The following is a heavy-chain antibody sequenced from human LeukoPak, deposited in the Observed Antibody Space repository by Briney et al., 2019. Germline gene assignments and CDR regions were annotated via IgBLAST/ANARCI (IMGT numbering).Heavy chain of an antibody. CDR1: GYTFTGYY. Sequence: VASVKVSCKASGYTFTGYYMHWVRRAPGQGLEWMGWINPNSGGTNYAQKFQGRVTMTRDTSISTAYMELSGLRSDDTAVYYCARGDTMIVVPNFDYWGQGTLVTVSS. CDR2: INPNSGGT. D-gene: IGHD3-22*01. CDR3: ARGDTMIVVPNFDY. V-gene: IGHV1-2*02. J-gene: IGHJ4*02.